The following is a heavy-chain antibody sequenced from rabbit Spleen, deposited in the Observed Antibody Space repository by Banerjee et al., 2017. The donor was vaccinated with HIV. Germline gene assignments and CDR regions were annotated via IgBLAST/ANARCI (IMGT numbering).Heavy chain of an antibody. CDR2: IWTGSTSIT. V-gene: IGHV1S40*01. D-gene: IGHD5-1*01. J-gene: IGHJ4*01. CDR1: GLDFSGDSY. Sequence: QSLEESGGDLVKPGASLTLTCKASGLDFSGDSYDSYMCWVRQATGKGLEWIGTIWTGSTSITWYANWALGRFTISKTSSTTVTLQLNSLTAADTATYFCARAGEGGDGYLNLWGQGTLVTVS. CDR3: ARAGEGGDGYLNL.